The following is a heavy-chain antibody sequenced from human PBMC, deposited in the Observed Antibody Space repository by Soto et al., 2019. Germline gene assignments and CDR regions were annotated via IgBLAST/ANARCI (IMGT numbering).Heavy chain of an antibody. V-gene: IGHV3-21*01. Sequence: PGGSLRLSCAASGFIFSSYSMNWVRQAPGKGLEWVSSISSTNTYIYYADSVKGRFTISRDNAKNSLYLQMNSLRAEDTAVYYCARREDGSNPRRHFDYWGRGTLVTVSS. J-gene: IGHJ4*02. CDR3: ARREDGSNPRRHFDY. D-gene: IGHD5-12*01. CDR2: ISSTNTYI. CDR1: GFIFSSYS.